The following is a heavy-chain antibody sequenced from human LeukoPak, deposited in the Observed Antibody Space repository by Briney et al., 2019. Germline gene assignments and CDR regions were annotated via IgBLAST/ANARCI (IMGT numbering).Heavy chain of an antibody. CDR1: GYTFTTHH. V-gene: IGHV1-46*01. D-gene: IGHD1-1*01. Sequence: ASVKVSCKSSGYTFTTHHMHWVRPAHGQALEWMGIINPSDGSTNYAQKFQGGVTMTRDTCTTTVYMELSSLRSEDTAVYYCARDGSLRPPPGRFDTSGEGALVTVSS. J-gene: IGHJ5*02. CDR2: INPSDGST. CDR3: ARDGSLRPPPGRFDT.